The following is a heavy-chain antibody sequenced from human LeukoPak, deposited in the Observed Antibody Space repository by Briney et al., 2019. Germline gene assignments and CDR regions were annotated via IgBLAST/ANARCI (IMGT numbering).Heavy chain of an antibody. CDR2: INHSGST. V-gene: IGHV4-34*01. Sequence: SETLSLTCAVYGGSFSGYYWSWIRQPPGKGLEWIGEINHSGSTNYNPSLKSRVTISVDTSKNQFSLKLSSVTAADTAVHYCASYGGNSEGFDYWGQGTLVTVSS. J-gene: IGHJ4*02. CDR3: ASYGGNSEGFDY. D-gene: IGHD4-23*01. CDR1: GGSFSGYY.